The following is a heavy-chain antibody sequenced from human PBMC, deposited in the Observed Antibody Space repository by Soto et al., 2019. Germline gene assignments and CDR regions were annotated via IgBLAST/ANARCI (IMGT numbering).Heavy chain of an antibody. CDR3: AREVHFDAWYFAL. J-gene: IGHJ2*01. Sequence: SETLSLTCDVYGGSVRGYIWAWIRQTPGKGLKWIGQINQSGSTNYNPSLKSRVTISVDTSNNQFSLKLSSVTAADTAVYYCAREVHFDAWYFALWGRGTLVTVSS. CDR2: INQSGST. D-gene: IGHD3-9*01. CDR1: GGSVRGYI. V-gene: IGHV4-34*01.